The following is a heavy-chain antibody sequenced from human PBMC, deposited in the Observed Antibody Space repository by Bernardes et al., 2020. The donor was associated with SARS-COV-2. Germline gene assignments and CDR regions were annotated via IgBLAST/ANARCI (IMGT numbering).Heavy chain of an antibody. Sequence: SETLSLTCAVYRGSFSSYYWSWIRQPPGKGLEWIGEINHSGSTNYNSSLKSRVTISVDTSKNQFSLSLTSVTAADTAVYHCAGFRGYKYAYLDFDLWGRGTLVTVSS. V-gene: IGHV4-34*01. CDR2: INHSGST. J-gene: IGHJ2*01. CDR1: RGSFSSYY. D-gene: IGHD5-18*01. CDR3: AGFRGYKYAYLDFDL.